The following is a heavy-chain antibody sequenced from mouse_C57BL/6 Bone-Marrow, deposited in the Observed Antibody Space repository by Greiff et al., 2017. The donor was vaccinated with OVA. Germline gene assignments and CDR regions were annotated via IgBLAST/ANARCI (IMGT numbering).Heavy chain of an antibody. CDR2: IYPRDGST. V-gene: IGHV1-78*01. CDR3: ARESPICYGYVRAIDY. D-gene: IGHD2-2*01. Sequence: QVQLQQSDAELVKPGASVKISCKVSGYTFTDHTIHWMKQRPEQGLEWIGYIYPRDGSTKYNEKFKGKATLTADKSSSTAYMQLNSLTSEDSAVYFCARESPICYGYVRAIDYWGQGTSGTVSS. CDR1: GYTFTDHT. J-gene: IGHJ4*01.